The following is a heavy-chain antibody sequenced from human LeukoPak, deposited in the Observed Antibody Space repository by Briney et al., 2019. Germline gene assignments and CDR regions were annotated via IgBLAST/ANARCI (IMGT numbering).Heavy chain of an antibody. CDR2: IYYSGST. CDR3: AREKQKYSSGWYCLDY. CDR1: GGSISSYY. J-gene: IGHJ4*02. V-gene: IGHV4-59*12. Sequence: SGTLSLTCTVSGGSISSYYWSWIRQPPGKGLEWIGYIYYSGSTNYNPSLKSRVTISVDTSKNQFSLKLTSVTAADTAVYYCAREKQKYSSGWYCLDYWGQGTLVTVSS. D-gene: IGHD6-19*01.